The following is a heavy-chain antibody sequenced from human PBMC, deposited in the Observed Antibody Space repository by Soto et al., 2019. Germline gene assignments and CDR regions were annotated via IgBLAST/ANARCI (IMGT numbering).Heavy chain of an antibody. V-gene: IGHV3-30-3*01. CDR1: GFTFDTYG. CDR2: ISYEGSNT. CDR3: ARVTPGNNLYYFSGLDF. J-gene: IGHJ6*02. D-gene: IGHD1-1*01. Sequence: QVHLVESGGGVVQPGKSLRLSCVASGFTFDTYGIHWVRQAPGKGLQWVELISYEGSNTYYADSVRGRFTISRDNSKNALYLQINTLRPEDTGVYYCARVTPGNNLYYFSGLDFWGQGTSVTVSS.